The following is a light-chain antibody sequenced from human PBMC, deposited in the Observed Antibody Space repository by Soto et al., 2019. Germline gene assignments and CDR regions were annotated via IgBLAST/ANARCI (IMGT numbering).Light chain of an antibody. CDR2: EIN. J-gene: IGLJ7*01. CDR3: SSYAGINIYV. CDR1: SSDVGAFNY. Sequence: QSVLTHPPSASGSPGQSVTISCTGTSSDVGAFNYVSWYQQHPGKAPKLMIFEINKRPSGVPDRFSGSKSGNTASLTVSGLQAEYEADCYCSSYAGINIYVFGGATKLTVL. V-gene: IGLV2-8*01.